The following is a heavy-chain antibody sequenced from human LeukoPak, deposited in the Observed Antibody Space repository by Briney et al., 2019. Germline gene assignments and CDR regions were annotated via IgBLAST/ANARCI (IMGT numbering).Heavy chain of an antibody. Sequence: PSETLSLTCAVYGGSFSGYYWSWIRQPPGKGLGWIGEINHSGSTNYNPSLKSRVTISVDTSKNQFSLKLSSVTAADTAVYYCARRDTIYWYFDLWGRGTLVTVSS. V-gene: IGHV4-34*01. D-gene: IGHD3-3*01. J-gene: IGHJ2*01. CDR3: ARRDTIYWYFDL. CDR1: GGSFSGYY. CDR2: INHSGST.